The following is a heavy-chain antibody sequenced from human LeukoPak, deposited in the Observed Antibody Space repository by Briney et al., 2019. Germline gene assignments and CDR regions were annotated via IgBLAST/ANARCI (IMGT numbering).Heavy chain of an antibody. CDR2: IRYDGSNK. CDR3: AKAYSSGPPRGNAFDI. CDR1: GFTFSSYG. Sequence: GGSLRLSCAASGFTFSSYGMHWVRQAPGKGLEWVAFIRYDGSNKYYADSVKGRFTISRDNSKNTLYLQMNSLRAEDTAVYYCAKAYSSGPPRGNAFDIWGQGTMVTVSS. V-gene: IGHV3-30*02. D-gene: IGHD6-19*01. J-gene: IGHJ3*02.